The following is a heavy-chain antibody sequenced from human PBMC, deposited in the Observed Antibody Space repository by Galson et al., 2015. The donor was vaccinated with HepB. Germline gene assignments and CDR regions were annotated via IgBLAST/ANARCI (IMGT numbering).Heavy chain of an antibody. V-gene: IGHV3-74*01. CDR1: GFTFSSYW. CDR2: INSDGNST. D-gene: IGHD1-26*01. J-gene: IGHJ4*02. Sequence: SLRLSCAASGFTFSSYWMRWVRQAPGKGLVWVSRINSDGNSTTYADSVKGRFTISRDNAKNTLYLHMNSLRAEDTAVYYCAVGELLLLYWGQGTLVTVSS. CDR3: AVGELLLLY.